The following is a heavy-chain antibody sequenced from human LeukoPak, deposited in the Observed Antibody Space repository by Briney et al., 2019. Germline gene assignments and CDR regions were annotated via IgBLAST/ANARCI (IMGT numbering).Heavy chain of an antibody. CDR1: GFTFSNAC. V-gene: IGHV3-15*01. Sequence: GGSLRLSCAASGFTFSNACLSWVRQAPGKGLEGVGRIKSKTDGGATDYAPPVKGRFTISGDDSKNTLYLQMNSLKTEDTAVYYCTTANGITGTVDYWGQGTLVTVSS. CDR2: IKSKTDGGAT. J-gene: IGHJ4*02. D-gene: IGHD1/OR15-1a*01. CDR3: TTANGITGTVDY.